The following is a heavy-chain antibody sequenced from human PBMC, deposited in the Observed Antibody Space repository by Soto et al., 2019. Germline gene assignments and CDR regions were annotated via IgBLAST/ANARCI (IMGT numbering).Heavy chain of an antibody. V-gene: IGHV4-39*01. Sequence: SETLSLTCTVSGGSISSSSFYWGWIRQPPGKGLEWIGSIYYSGSTYYNPSLKSRVTISVDTSKNQFSLKLSSVTAADTAVYYCASETCYYYYGMDVWGQGTTVTVSS. CDR3: ASETCYYYYGMDV. J-gene: IGHJ6*02. CDR2: IYYSGST. CDR1: GGSISSSSFY.